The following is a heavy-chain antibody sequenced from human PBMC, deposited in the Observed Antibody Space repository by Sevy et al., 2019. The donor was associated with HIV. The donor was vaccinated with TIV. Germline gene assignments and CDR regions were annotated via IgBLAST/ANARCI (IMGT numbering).Heavy chain of an antibody. V-gene: IGHV3-53*01. CDR3: ARDRNTAMVIGMDV. J-gene: IGHJ6*02. Sequence: GGSLRLSCAASGFIVSSNYMSWVRQAPGKGLEWVSVIYSGGSTYYADSVKGRFTISRDNSKNTLYLQMNSLRAEDTAVYYCARDRNTAMVIGMDVWGQGTMVTVSS. CDR2: IYSGGST. CDR1: GFIVSSNY. D-gene: IGHD5-18*01.